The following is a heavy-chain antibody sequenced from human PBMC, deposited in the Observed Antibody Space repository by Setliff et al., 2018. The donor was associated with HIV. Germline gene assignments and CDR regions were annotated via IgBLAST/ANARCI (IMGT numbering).Heavy chain of an antibody. J-gene: IGHJ4*02. D-gene: IGHD1-1*01. Sequence: SETLSLTCTVSGDSIDDFYWSWIRQPPGQGLEWIGYIFSNVTTNYSPSLKSRVTMSIDRSKSQFLLNLTSVNASDTAIYYCARRKLTKGGAFDYWGQGALVTVSS. CDR1: GDSIDDFY. V-gene: IGHV4-4*09. CDR2: IFSNVTT. CDR3: ARRKLTKGGAFDY.